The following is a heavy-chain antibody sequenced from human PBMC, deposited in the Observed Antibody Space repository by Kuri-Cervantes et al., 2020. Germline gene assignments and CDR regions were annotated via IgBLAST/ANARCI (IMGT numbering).Heavy chain of an antibody. J-gene: IGHJ4*02. V-gene: IGHV3-30-3*01. CDR2: ISYDGSNK. CDR1: GFTFSSYA. Sequence: GESLKISCAASGFTFSSYAMHWVRQAPGKGLEWVAVISYDGSNKYYADSVKGRFTISRDNSKNTLYLQMNSLRAEDTAVYYCARAKIYFDYWGQGTLVTVSS. CDR3: ARAKIYFDY.